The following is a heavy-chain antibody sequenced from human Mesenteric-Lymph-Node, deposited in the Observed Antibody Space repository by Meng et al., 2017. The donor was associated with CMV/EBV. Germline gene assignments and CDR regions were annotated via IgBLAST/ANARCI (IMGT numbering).Heavy chain of an antibody. V-gene: IGHV3-43*01. CDR1: GFIFDDYT. CDR3: ARGEGPAATNWFDP. J-gene: IGHJ5*02. D-gene: IGHD2-2*01. CDR2: ISYYGGNT. Sequence: GESLKISCAASGFIFDDYTMHWVRQAPGKGLEWVSLISYYGGNTYYADSVKGRFTISRDNSKNSLYLQMNRLRTEDTAVYYCARGEGPAATNWFDPWGQGTLVTVSS.